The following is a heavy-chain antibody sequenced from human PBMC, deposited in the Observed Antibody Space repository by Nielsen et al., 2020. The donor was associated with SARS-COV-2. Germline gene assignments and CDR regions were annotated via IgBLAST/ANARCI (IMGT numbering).Heavy chain of an antibody. CDR2: ISSSSSII. V-gene: IGHV3-11*04. J-gene: IGHJ4*02. CDR1: GFRFSDYY. Sequence: GGSLRLSCAASGFRFSDYYMSWIRQTPGKGLEWVSYISSSSSIIYYADSVRGRFTISRDNAKSSLYLQMNSLRDEDTAVYYCARDLELLTNYYALDYWGQGTLVTVSS. CDR3: ARDLELLTNYYALDY. D-gene: IGHD3-9*01.